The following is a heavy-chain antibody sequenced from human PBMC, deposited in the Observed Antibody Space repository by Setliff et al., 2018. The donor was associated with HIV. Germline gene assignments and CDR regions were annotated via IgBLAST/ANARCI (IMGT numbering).Heavy chain of an antibody. D-gene: IGHD3-10*01. CDR2: VYHAGTA. V-gene: IGHV4-39*01. CDR3: ARHSYYASGSYSYYDGMDV. Sequence: LSLTCTVSGASTSDRDFYWGWIRQSPGKGLEWIGSVYHAGTAFYNPSLKSRLSLSLDTSKNQFSLKLSSVTAADTAVYYCARHSYYASGSYSYYDGMDVWGQGTTVTVSS. CDR1: GASTSDRDFY. J-gene: IGHJ6*02.